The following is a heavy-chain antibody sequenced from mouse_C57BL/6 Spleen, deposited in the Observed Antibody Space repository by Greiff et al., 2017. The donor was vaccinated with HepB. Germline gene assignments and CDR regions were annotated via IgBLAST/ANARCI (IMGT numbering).Heavy chain of an antibody. CDR2: INPSTGGT. D-gene: IGHD2-4*01. Sequence: VQLQQSGPELVKPGASVKISCKASGYSFTGYYMNWVKQSPEKSLEWIGEINPSTGGTTYNQKFKAKATLTVDKSSSTAYMQLKSLTSEDSAVYYCARGYYDYDYAMDDWGQGTSVTVSS. CDR3: ARGYYDYDYAMDD. CDR1: GYSFTGYY. J-gene: IGHJ4*01. V-gene: IGHV1-42*01.